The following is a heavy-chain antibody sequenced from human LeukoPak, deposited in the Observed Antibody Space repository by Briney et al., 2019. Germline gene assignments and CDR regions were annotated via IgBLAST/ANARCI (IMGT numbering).Heavy chain of an antibody. V-gene: IGHV4-61*01. CDR2: IYYSGST. Sequence: SETLSLTCTVSGGSVSSGSYYWSWIPQPPGKGLEWIGYIYYSGSTNYSPSLKSRVTISVDTSKNQFCLKLTSVTAAGTAVYYCASVISGRYYFDYWGQGTLVTVSS. CDR3: ASVISGRYYFDY. D-gene: IGHD2-15*01. J-gene: IGHJ4*02. CDR1: GGSVSSGSYY.